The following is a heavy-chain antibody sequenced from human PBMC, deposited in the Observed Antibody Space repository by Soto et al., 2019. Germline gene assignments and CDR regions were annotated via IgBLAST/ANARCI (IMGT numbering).Heavy chain of an antibody. D-gene: IGHD5-18*01. Sequence: QVQLVQSGAEVKKPGASVKVSCKASGYTFTGYYMHWVRQAPGQGLEWMGWINPNSGGTNYAQKFQGRVTMTRDTXXXTAYMELSRLRADDTAVYYCARPDTAMDTALDDWGQGTLVTVSS. V-gene: IGHV1-2*02. CDR3: ARPDTAMDTALDD. CDR1: GYTFTGYY. J-gene: IGHJ4*02. CDR2: INPNSGGT.